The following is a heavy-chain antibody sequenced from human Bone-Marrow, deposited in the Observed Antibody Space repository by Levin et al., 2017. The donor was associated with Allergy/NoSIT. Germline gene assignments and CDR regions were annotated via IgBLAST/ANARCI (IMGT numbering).Heavy chain of an antibody. CDR2: TSSSGNT. CDR3: ARQIEVAEINEVYFDY. CDR1: GGSITTTAYS. D-gene: IGHD5-24*01. J-gene: IGHJ4*02. V-gene: IGHV4-39*01. Sequence: PSETLSLTCTVSGGSITTTAYSWAYIRHFYSWAWIRQSPGKGLDWIGTTSSSGNTSYNPSLESRVTVSADTSKNQFSLRLTSVTAADTAVYYCARQIEVAEINEVYFDYWGQGTLVTVSS.